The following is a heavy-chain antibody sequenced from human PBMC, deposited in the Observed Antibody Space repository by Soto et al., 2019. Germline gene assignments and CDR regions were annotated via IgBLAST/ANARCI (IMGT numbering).Heavy chain of an antibody. CDR2: IYHSGST. V-gene: IGHV4-30-2*01. Sequence: PSETPSLTCAVSGGSISSGGYSWSWIRQPPGKGLEWIGYIYHSGSTYYNPSLKSRVTISVDRSKNQFSLKLSSVTAADTAVYYCARTPNYYDSSGYYYYFDYWGQGTLVTVSS. CDR3: ARTPNYYDSSGYYYYFDY. CDR1: GGSISSGGYS. J-gene: IGHJ4*02. D-gene: IGHD3-22*01.